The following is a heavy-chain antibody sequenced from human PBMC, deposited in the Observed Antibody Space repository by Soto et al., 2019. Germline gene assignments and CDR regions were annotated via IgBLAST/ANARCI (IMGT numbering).Heavy chain of an antibody. CDR2: IWYDGSNK. V-gene: IGHV3-33*01. D-gene: IGHD3-10*01. Sequence: GGSLRLSCAASGFTFSNYGMHWVRHAPGKGLEWVAIIWYDGSNKYYADSVKGRFTISRDNSKNTVYLQMNSLRGEDTAMYYCAAGEPLNYRGQGTLVTVSS. J-gene: IGHJ4*02. CDR1: GFTFSNYG. CDR3: AAGEPLNY.